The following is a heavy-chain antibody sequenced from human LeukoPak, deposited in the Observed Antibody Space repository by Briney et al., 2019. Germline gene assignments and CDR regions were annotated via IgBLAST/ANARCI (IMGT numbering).Heavy chain of an antibody. V-gene: IGHV1-2*02. CDR3: ARVEISGQWSLNLGF. D-gene: IGHD2-21*01. J-gene: IGHJ4*02. CDR1: GYTFTGYY. CDR2: INPNSGGT. Sequence: ASVKVSCKASGYTFTGYYMHWVRQAPGQGLEWMGWINPNSGGTNYAQKFQGRVTMTRDTSISTAYMELSRLRSDDTAVYYCARVEISGQWSLNLGFWGQGTLVTVSS.